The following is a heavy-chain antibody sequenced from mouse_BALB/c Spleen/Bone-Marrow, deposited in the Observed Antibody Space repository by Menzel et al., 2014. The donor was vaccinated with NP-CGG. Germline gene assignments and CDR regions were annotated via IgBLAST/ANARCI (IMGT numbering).Heavy chain of an antibody. CDR1: GFNIKDTY. Sequence: SGAELVKPGASVKLSCTASGFNIKDTYMHWVKQRPERGLEWIGRIDPANGNTKYDPKFQGKATITADTSSNTAYLQLSSLTSEDTAVYCCATMITDWYFDVWGAGTTVTVSS. D-gene: IGHD2-4*01. CDR3: ATMITDWYFDV. CDR2: IDPANGNT. V-gene: IGHV14-3*02. J-gene: IGHJ1*01.